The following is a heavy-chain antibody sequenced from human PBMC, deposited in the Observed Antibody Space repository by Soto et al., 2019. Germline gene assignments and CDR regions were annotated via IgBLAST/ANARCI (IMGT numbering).Heavy chain of an antibody. CDR2: IYYSGST. V-gene: IGHV4-59*01. CDR3: ARDNGYSYGYNLDH. J-gene: IGHJ4*02. Sequence: SETLSLTCTVSGGSISSYYWSWIRQPPGKGLEWIGYIYYSGSTNYNPSLKSRVTISVDTSKNQFSLKLTSVTAADTAVYYCARDNGYSYGYNLDHWGQGTLVPVYS. D-gene: IGHD5-18*01. CDR1: GGSISSYY.